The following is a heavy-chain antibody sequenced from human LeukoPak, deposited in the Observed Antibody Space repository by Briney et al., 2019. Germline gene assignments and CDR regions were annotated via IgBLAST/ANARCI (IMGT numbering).Heavy chain of an antibody. V-gene: IGHV3-20*04. CDR1: GFTFHGYG. Sequence: GGSLRLSCVASGFTFHGYGMNWVRQAPGKGLEWVSGITWNGGSISYADSVKGRFTISRDNTKNSLYLEMTSLKVEDTALYYCVKDASYLAFDAWGLGTMVTVSS. J-gene: IGHJ3*01. CDR2: ITWNGGSI. CDR3: VKDASYLAFDA. D-gene: IGHD3-10*01.